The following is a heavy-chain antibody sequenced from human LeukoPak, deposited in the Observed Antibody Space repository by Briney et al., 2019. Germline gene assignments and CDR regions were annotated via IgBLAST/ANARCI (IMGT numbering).Heavy chain of an antibody. J-gene: IGHJ4*02. V-gene: IGHV3-21*04. CDR1: GFTFSSYS. D-gene: IGHD3-22*01. CDR3: AKDRAYYSDSSGYYLVRAYDY. CDR2: ISSSSSYI. Sequence: GGSLRLSCAASGFTFSSYSMNWVRQAPGKGLEWVSSISSSSSYIYYADSVKGRFTISRDNAKNSLYLQMNSLRAEDTAVYYCAKDRAYYSDSSGYYLVRAYDYWGQGTLVTVSS.